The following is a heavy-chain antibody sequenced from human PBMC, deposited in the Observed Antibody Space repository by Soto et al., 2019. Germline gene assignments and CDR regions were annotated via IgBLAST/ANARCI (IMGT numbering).Heavy chain of an antibody. CDR2: IIPISGTS. V-gene: IGHV1-69*06. J-gene: IGHJ4*02. Sequence: QVQLVQSGAEVRKPGSSVKVSCKAFGGTFSRYAFSWVRQAPGQGLEWMGRIIPISGTSNYAQKFHGRVTITADKYTTTAYMEVSGLSSDDTAVYYCARESPLYGGSTGHFDYWGQGTLVTVSS. D-gene: IGHD3-10*01. CDR3: ARESPLYGGSTGHFDY. CDR1: GGTFSRYA.